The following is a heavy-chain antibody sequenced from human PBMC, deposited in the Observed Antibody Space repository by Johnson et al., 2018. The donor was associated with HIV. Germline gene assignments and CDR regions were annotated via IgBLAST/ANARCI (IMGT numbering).Heavy chain of an antibody. CDR2: INQDGSEK. CDR3: ARDPGWGAFDI. Sequence: VQLVESGGGLVQPGGSLRLSCAVSGFTFSSYAIHWVRQAPGKGLEWVANINQDGSEKHYVDSVKGRFTISRYNAKNSLYLQMDSLRAEDTAIYYCARDPGWGAFDIWGQGTVVTVSS. J-gene: IGHJ3*02. V-gene: IGHV3-7*03. CDR1: GFTFSSYA. D-gene: IGHD3-16*01.